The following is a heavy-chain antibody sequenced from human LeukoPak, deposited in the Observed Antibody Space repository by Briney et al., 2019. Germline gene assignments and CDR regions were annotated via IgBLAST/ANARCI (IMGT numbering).Heavy chain of an antibody. Sequence: GSLRLSCAASGFTFSRDAMSSVRHTPRERLGWVSAISGSGGSTYYADSVKGRFTISRDNSKNTLYLQMHSLRAEDTAVYYCAKGPAIAARIDYWGQGTLVTVSS. V-gene: IGHV3-23*01. CDR2: ISGSGGST. CDR3: AKGPAIAARIDY. J-gene: IGHJ4*02. CDR1: GFTFSRDA. D-gene: IGHD6-6*01.